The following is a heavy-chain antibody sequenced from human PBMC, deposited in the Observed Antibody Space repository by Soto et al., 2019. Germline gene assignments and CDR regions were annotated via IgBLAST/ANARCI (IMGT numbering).Heavy chain of an antibody. V-gene: IGHV3-30*18. CDR2: ISYDGSNK. CDR1: GFTFSSYG. J-gene: IGHJ3*02. D-gene: IGHD3-10*01. CDR3: AKEAITMVRGVHLGAFDI. Sequence: EGSLRLSCAASGFTFSSYGMHWVRQAPGKGLEWVAVISYDGSNKYYADSVKGRFTISRDNSKNTLYRQMNSLRAEDTAVYCCAKEAITMVRGVHLGAFDIWGQGTMVTVSS.